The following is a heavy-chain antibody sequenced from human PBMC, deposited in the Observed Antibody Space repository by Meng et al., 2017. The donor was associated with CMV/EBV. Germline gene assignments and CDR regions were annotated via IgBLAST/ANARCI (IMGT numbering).Heavy chain of an antibody. CDR3: AVEHEEGYSYGH. V-gene: IGHV1-18*01. CDR2: ISAYNGNT. Sequence: ASVKVSCKASGYTFTSYGISGVRQAPGQGLEWMGWISAYNGNTNYAQNLQGRVTMTTDTSTSTAYTELRSLRSDDTAVYYRAVEHEEGYSYGHWGKGTLVTVSS. D-gene: IGHD5-18*01. J-gene: IGHJ4*02. CDR1: GYTFTSYG.